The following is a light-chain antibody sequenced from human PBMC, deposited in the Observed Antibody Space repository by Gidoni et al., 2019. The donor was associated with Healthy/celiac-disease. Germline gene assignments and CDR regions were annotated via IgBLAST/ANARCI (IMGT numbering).Light chain of an antibody. CDR1: SSNIGAGYD. V-gene: IGLV1-40*01. CDR3: QSYDSSLSGSSYV. CDR2: GNS. Sequence: QSVLTPPPSVSGAPGQRVTISCTGSSSNIGAGYDVHWYQQLPGTAPKLLIYGNSNRPSGVPDRFSGSKSGTSASLAITGLQAEDEADYYCQSYDSSLSGSSYVFGTGTKVTVL. J-gene: IGLJ1*01.